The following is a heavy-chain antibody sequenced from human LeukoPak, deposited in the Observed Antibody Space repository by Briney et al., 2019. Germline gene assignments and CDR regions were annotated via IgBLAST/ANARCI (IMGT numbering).Heavy chain of an antibody. J-gene: IGHJ4*02. D-gene: IGHD3-10*01. V-gene: IGHV3-7*01. CDR1: GFTFSNSW. CDR2: IKQDGSEK. CDR3: ARVVPPLYYFDY. Sequence: GESLKISCAASGFTFSNSWMSWVRQPPGKGLEWVANIKQDGSEKYYVGSVKGRFTISRDNAKNSLYLQMNSLRAEDTAVYFCARVVPPLYYFDYWGQGTLVTVSS.